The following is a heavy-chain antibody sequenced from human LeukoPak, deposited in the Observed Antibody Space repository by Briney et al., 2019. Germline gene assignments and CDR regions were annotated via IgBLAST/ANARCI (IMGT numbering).Heavy chain of an antibody. CDR2: ISSSGSTI. D-gene: IGHD6-19*01. CDR1: GFTFSSYE. J-gene: IGHJ6*03. Sequence: GGSLRLSCAASGFTFSSYEMNWVRQAPGKWLEWVSYISSSGSTIYYGDSVKGRFTISRDNAKNSVYLQMSSLRDEDTALYYCAKDATAVPGTVYMDVWGKGTTVTVSS. V-gene: IGHV3-48*03. CDR3: AKDATAVPGTVYMDV.